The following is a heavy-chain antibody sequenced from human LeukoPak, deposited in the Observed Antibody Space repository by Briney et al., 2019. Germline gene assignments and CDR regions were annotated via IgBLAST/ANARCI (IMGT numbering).Heavy chain of an antibody. CDR1: GYTFTGYY. Sequence: ASVKVSCKASGYTFTGYYMHWVRQAPGQGLGRMGWINPNSGGTNYAQRVQGRVTMTRDTSISTAYLELSRLRSDDTAADYCATKGAYDFWSGFMDVWGKGTTVTVSS. J-gene: IGHJ6*03. CDR2: INPNSGGT. CDR3: ATKGAYDFWSGFMDV. D-gene: IGHD3-3*01. V-gene: IGHV1-2*02.